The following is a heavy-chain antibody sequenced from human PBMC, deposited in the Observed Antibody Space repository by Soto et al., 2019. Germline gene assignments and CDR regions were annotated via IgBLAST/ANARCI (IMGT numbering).Heavy chain of an antibody. D-gene: IGHD4-17*01. CDR3: ARVGAYGGNTIYYYYGMDV. CDR2: IWYDGSNK. V-gene: IGHV3-33*01. CDR1: GFTFSSYG. Sequence: GSLRLSCAASGFTFSSYGMHWVRQAPGKGLEWVAVIWYDGSNKYYADSVKGRFTISRDNSKNTLYLQMNSLRAEDTAVYYCARVGAYGGNTIYYYYGMDVWGQGTTVTVSS. J-gene: IGHJ6*02.